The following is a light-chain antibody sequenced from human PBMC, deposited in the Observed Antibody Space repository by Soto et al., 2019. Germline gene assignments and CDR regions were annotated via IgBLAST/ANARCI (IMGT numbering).Light chain of an antibody. CDR3: QQSYILPLT. V-gene: IGKV1-39*01. CDR1: QNIRSY. CDR2: GAS. Sequence: DIQMTQSPSSLSASVGDRVTITCRASQNIRSYLNWYQVKSGEAPKNLIYGASSLQTGVPSRFSGSGSGTAFTLTISGLQPVDFATYYCQQSYILPLTFGGGTKVDMK. J-gene: IGKJ4*01.